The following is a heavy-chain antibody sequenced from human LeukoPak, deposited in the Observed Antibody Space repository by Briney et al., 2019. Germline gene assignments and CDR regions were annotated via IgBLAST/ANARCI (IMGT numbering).Heavy chain of an antibody. J-gene: IGHJ4*02. CDR1: GFTFSSYA. CDR3: AKGRPHYYDSSGYYYFDY. D-gene: IGHD3-22*01. CDR2: ISGSGGST. Sequence: GVSLRLSCAASGFTFSSYAMSWVRQGPGKGLEWVSAISGSGGSTYYADSVKGRSTISRDNSKNTLYLQMNSLRAEDTAVYYCAKGRPHYYDSSGYYYFDYWGQGTLVTVSS. V-gene: IGHV3-23*01.